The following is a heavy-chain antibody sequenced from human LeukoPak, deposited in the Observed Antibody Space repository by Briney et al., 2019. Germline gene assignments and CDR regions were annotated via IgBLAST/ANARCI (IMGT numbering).Heavy chain of an antibody. CDR3: AREDARDYVWGSYRYDY. J-gene: IGHJ4*02. CDR1: GGSFSGYY. Sequence: SETLSLTCAVYGGSFSGYYWSWIRQPAGKGLEWIGRIYTSGSTNYNPSLKSRVTMSVDTSKNQFSLKLSSVTAADTAVYYCAREDARDYVWGSYRYDYWGQGTLVTVSS. V-gene: IGHV4-4*07. D-gene: IGHD3-16*02. CDR2: IYTSGST.